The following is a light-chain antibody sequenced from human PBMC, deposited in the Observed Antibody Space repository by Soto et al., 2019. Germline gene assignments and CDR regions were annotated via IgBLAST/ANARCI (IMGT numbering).Light chain of an antibody. CDR2: KVS. CDR3: MQGTRWPWT. Sequence: IVVTQSPLSLPVTLGQPASISCNSSQSLVYSDGNTYLNWFHQRAGQSPRRLIYKVSNRDSGVPDRFSGSGSGTDFTLKINRVEAEDVGVYYCMQGTRWPWTFVQGTKVEIK. J-gene: IGKJ1*01. V-gene: IGKV2-30*01. CDR1: QSLVYSDGNTY.